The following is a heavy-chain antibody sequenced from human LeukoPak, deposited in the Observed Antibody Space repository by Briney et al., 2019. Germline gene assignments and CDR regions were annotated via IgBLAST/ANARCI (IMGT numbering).Heavy chain of an antibody. CDR3: AWGQQLVLYYYYYYGMDV. J-gene: IGHJ6*02. Sequence: GGSLRLSCAASGCTFSSYWMHGVRQAPGKGLVWVSRINSDGSSTSYADSVKGRFTISRDNAKNTLYLQMNSLRAEDTAVYYCAWGQQLVLYYYYYYGMDVWGQGTTVTVSS. CDR2: INSDGSST. D-gene: IGHD6-6*01. CDR1: GCTFSSYW. V-gene: IGHV3-74*01.